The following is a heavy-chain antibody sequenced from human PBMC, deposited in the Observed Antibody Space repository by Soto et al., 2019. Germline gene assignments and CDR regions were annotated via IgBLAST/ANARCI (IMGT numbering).Heavy chain of an antibody. CDR1: GGSMSNYY. V-gene: IGHV4-59*01. D-gene: IGHD2-15*01. CDR2: VYYSGST. J-gene: IGHJ4*02. Sequence: ETLSLTCTVSGGSMSNYYWSWIRQPPGEGLEWIGCVYYSGSTNYNPSLESRVTISVDTSKNQFSLKLSSVTAADTAVYYCTREQTSAVVTQWGQGTLVTVSS. CDR3: TREQTSAVVTQ.